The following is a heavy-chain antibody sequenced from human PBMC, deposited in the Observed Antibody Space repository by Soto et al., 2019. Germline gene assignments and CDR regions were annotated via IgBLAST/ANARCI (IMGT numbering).Heavy chain of an antibody. D-gene: IGHD2-15*01. Sequence: QITLKESGPTLVKPTQTLTLTCNVSGVSLSTSGVGVGWIRQPPGKALEWLALIYWDDDKRSSPSLKSRLTLTKDTSKNHVVLTMTNMAPVDTATYYCAHMRAATFDYWGQGTLVTVSS. CDR3: AHMRAATFDY. V-gene: IGHV2-5*02. J-gene: IGHJ4*02. CDR1: GVSLSTSGVG. CDR2: IYWDDDK.